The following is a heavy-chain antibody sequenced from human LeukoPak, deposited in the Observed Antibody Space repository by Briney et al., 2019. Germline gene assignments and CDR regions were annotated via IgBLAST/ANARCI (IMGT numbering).Heavy chain of an antibody. Sequence: PGGSLRLSCAVSAFTMNNFGMHWVSQAPGKGMEWVAVIWNDGSQKLYIDSVKGRFTISRENSMNTLSLQMNGLRVEDTGVYYCVKGADGDYNFEDSFYFESWGQGTLVTVSS. CDR1: AFTMNNFG. CDR2: IWNDGSQK. J-gene: IGHJ4*02. CDR3: VKGADGDYNFEDSFYFES. V-gene: IGHV3-33*06. D-gene: IGHD4-17*01.